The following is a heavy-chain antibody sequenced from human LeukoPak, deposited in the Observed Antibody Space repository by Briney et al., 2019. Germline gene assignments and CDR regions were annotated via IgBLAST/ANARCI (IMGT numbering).Heavy chain of an antibody. CDR3: ARVAGVYYYDSSGYYSYFDY. Sequence: ASVKVSCKASGYTFTSYGIRWVRQAPGQGLEWMGWISAYNGNTNYAQKLQGRVTMTTDTSTSTAYMELRSLRSDDTAVYYCARVAGVYYYDSSGYYSYFDYWGQGTLVTVSS. V-gene: IGHV1-18*01. J-gene: IGHJ4*02. CDR2: ISAYNGNT. D-gene: IGHD3-22*01. CDR1: GYTFTSYG.